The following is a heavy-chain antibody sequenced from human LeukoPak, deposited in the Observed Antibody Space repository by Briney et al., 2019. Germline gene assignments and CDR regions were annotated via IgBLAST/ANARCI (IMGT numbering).Heavy chain of an antibody. J-gene: IGHJ4*02. CDR2: TDHSGST. Sequence: KTSETLSLTCTVSGGSLSSGSYYWSWIRQPAGMGLEWIGQTDHSGSTNYNPSLKSRVTISVDTSKNQFSLQLSSVTAADTSVYYCARLEFCSSTTCYGKEADYYFDYWGQGTLVTVSS. V-gene: IGHV4-61*10. CDR3: ARLEFCSSTTCYGKEADYYFDY. CDR1: GGSLSSGSYY. D-gene: IGHD2-2*01.